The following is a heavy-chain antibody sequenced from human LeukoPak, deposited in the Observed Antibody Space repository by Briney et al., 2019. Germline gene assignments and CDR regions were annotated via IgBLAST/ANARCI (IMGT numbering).Heavy chain of an antibody. Sequence: SETLSLTCNVSGDSISSYYWSWIRQPPGEGLEWIGYIYTSGTTSYNPSLESRVTISVDTSKNQFSLRLSSVTAADTAVYYCARSYYDFLTGYYLDYWGQGTLVTVSS. CDR3: ARSYYDFLTGYYLDY. D-gene: IGHD3-9*01. J-gene: IGHJ4*02. V-gene: IGHV4-4*09. CDR1: GDSISSYY. CDR2: IYTSGTT.